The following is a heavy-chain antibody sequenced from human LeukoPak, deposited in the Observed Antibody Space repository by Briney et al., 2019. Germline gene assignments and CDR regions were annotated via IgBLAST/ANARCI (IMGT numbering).Heavy chain of an antibody. Sequence: PSETLSLTCTVSGYSISSGYYWGWIRQPPGKVLEWIGISYHSGSTYYNPSLKSRVTISVDTSKNQFSLNLSSVTAADTAVYYCARVSGYDWDDYYYYMDVWGKGTTVTVSS. CDR3: ARVSGYDWDDYYYYMDV. J-gene: IGHJ6*03. CDR2: SYHSGST. CDR1: GYSISSGYY. V-gene: IGHV4-38-2*02. D-gene: IGHD5-12*01.